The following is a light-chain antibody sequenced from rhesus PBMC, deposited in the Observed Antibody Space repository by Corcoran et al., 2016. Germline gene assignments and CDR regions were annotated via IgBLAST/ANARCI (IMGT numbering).Light chain of an antibody. CDR2: KAS. J-gene: IGKJ4*01. V-gene: IGKV1-22*01. Sequence: DIQMTQSPSSLSASVGDTVTITCRASQGISSWLAWYQQKPGKAPKLLIYKASSLQSGVPSRFRGSGSGTACTLTISILQSEDFATYYCQQYSSRLTFGGGTKVELK. CDR3: QQYSSRLT. CDR1: QGISSW.